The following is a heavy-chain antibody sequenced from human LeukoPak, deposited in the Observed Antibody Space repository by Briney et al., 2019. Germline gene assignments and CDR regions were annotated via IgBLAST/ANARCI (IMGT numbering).Heavy chain of an antibody. J-gene: IGHJ4*02. CDR3: AAGDKRPIELDY. Sequence: PSETLSLTCTVSGGSISPYYCTWIRQSPGRGLEWIGYFLYSGSTNSNPSLKGRVTVSVDPSKNQFSLKLTSVTAADTAVYYCAAGDKRPIELDYWGQGTLVTVSS. CDR2: FLYSGST. V-gene: IGHV4-59*01. CDR1: GGSISPYY. D-gene: IGHD2/OR15-2a*01.